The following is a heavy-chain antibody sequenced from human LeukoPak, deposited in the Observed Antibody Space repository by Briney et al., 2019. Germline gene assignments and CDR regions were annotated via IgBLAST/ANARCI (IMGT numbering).Heavy chain of an antibody. CDR2: ISSTGSTI. Sequence: PGGSLRLSCAASGFTFSSHSLNWVRQAPGKGLEWVSFISSTGSTIFYADSVEGQFTISRDNAKNSLYLQMNSLRAEDTAVYYCARDWGSYYGEGNYYMDVWGKGTTVTVSS. J-gene: IGHJ6*03. CDR3: ARDWGSYYGEGNYYMDV. D-gene: IGHD1-26*01. CDR1: GFTFSSHS. V-gene: IGHV3-48*04.